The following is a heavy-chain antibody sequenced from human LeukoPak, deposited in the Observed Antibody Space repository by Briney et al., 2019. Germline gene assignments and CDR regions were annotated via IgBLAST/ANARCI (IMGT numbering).Heavy chain of an antibody. CDR1: GYTFTSFG. CDR2: ISPYNDNT. Sequence: GASVKVSCKASGYTFTSFGISWVRQVPGRGFEWMGWISPYNDNTNYAQKFQGRVTMTTDTSTSTVFMELRGLRSDDTAVYYCAREPSGLLFDYWGQGTLVTVSS. J-gene: IGHJ4*02. V-gene: IGHV1-18*01. CDR3: AREPSGLLFDY. D-gene: IGHD6-25*01.